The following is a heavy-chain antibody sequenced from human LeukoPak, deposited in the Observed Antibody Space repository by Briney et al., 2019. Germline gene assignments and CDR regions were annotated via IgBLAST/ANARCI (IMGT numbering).Heavy chain of an antibody. V-gene: IGHV4-59*08. CDR3: AARGYDFWSGYQSDAFDI. Sequence: PSETLSLTCTVSGGSISSYYWSWIRQPPGKGLEWIGYIYYSGSTNYNPSLKSRVTISVDTSKNQFSLKLSSVTAADTAVYYCAARGYDFWSGYQSDAFDIWGQGTMVTVSS. CDR2: IYYSGST. D-gene: IGHD3-3*01. CDR1: GGSISSYY. J-gene: IGHJ3*02.